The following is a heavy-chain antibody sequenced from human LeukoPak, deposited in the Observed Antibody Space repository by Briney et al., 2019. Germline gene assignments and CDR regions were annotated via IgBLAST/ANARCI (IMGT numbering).Heavy chain of an antibody. CDR3: AREGTPAGAFDI. V-gene: IGHV4-31*03. CDR2: IYYSGST. J-gene: IGHJ3*02. Sequence: SQTLSLTCTVSGGSISSGGYYWSWIRQHPGKGLEWIGYIYYSGSTYYNPSLKSRVTISVDTSKNQFSLKLSSVTAADTAVYYCAREGTPAGAFDIWGQGTMVTVSS. D-gene: IGHD1-7*01. CDR1: GGSISSGGYY.